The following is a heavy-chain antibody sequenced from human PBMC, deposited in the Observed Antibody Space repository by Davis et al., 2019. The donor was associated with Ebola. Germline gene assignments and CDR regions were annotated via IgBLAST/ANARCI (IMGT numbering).Heavy chain of an antibody. Sequence: GSLRLSCAVYGGSFSGYYWSWIRQPPGKGLEWIGEINHSGSTNYNPSLKSRVTISVDTSKNQFSLKLSSVTAADTAVYYCARGPTLYRPWGQGTLVTVSS. CDR3: ARGPTLYRP. CDR2: INHSGST. V-gene: IGHV4-34*01. J-gene: IGHJ5*02. CDR1: GGSFSGYY. D-gene: IGHD2/OR15-2a*01.